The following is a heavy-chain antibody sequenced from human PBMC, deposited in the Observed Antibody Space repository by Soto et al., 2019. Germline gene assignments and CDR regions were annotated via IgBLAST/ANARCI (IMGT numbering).Heavy chain of an antibody. CDR1: GGSVSSGSYY. D-gene: IGHD2-2*01. Sequence: PSETLSLTCTVSGGSVSSGSYYWTWLRQPPGKGLEWIGYIYYSGSTTYNPSLKSRVTISLDTSNNQFSLRLSSVTAADTAVYYCARTFCSTTSCQAHDMDVWGQGTTVTVSS. J-gene: IGHJ6*02. CDR2: IYYSGST. CDR3: ARTFCSTTSCQAHDMDV. V-gene: IGHV4-61*01.